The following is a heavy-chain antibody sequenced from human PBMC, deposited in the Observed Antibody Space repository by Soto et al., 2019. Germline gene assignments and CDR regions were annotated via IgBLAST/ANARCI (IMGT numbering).Heavy chain of an antibody. CDR1: GGSISSYY. CDR3: ARSLRIQHSNWFDP. D-gene: IGHD5-18*01. V-gene: IGHV4-59*01. J-gene: IGHJ5*02. CDR2: IYYSGST. Sequence: PSETLSLTCTASGGSISSYYWSWIRQPPGKGLEWIGYIYYSGSTNYNPSLKSRVTISVDTSKNQFSLKLSSVTAADTAVYYCARSLRIQHSNWFDPWGQGTLVTVSS.